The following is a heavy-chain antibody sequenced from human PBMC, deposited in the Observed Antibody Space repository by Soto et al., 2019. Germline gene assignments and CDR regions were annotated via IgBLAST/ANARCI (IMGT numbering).Heavy chain of an antibody. V-gene: IGHV1-3*01. CDR1: GYPFTSYA. D-gene: IGHD2-2*01. CDR2: INAGNGNT. J-gene: IGHJ6*01. CDR3: ARSMGFVVVQAARYYYYGMDV. Sequence: XSVKVSCNASGYPFTSYAMHWVRQAPGQRLEWMGWINAGNGNTKYSQKFQGRVTITRDTSASTAYMELSSLRSEDTAVYYCARSMGFVVVQAARYYYYGMDVWGQGTTVTVYS.